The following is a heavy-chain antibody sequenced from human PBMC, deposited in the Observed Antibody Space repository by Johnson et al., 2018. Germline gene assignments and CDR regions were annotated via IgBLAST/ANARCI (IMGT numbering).Heavy chain of an antibody. D-gene: IGHD5-12*01. V-gene: IGHV3-53*01. CDR2: LDGGSGST. J-gene: IGHJ1*01. CDR1: GFTVSSNY. Sequence: VQLQESGGGLIQPGESLRLACAASGFTVSSNYMSWVRQAPGKGLEWVSTLDGGSGSTYYADSVKGRFSISRDISKNTLYLHLSSLRGEDSALYYCAYRMAALGQKYFQDWGQGALVTVSS. CDR3: AYRMAALGQKYFQD.